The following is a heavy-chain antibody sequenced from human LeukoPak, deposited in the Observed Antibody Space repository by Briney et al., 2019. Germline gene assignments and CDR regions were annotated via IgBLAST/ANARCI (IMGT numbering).Heavy chain of an antibody. V-gene: IGHV4-59*01. CDR3: ARGGVVIAASMDV. Sequence: SETLSLTCTVSGGSISNYYWSWIRQPPGKGLEWIGYIYYNGNTNHNPSLKSRVTISVDTSKNQFPLKLSSVIAADTSVYFCARGGVVIAASMDVWGQGTTVTVSS. D-gene: IGHD2-15*01. CDR1: GGSISNYY. J-gene: IGHJ6*02. CDR2: IYYNGNT.